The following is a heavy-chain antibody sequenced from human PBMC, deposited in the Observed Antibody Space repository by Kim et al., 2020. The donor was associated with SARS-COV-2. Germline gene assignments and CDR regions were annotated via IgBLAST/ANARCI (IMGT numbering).Heavy chain of an antibody. CDR1: GFTFSAYD. D-gene: IGHD2-8*01. CDR3: ARDRVYAGY. Sequence: GGSLRLSCVVSGFTFSAYDMNWVRQTPGKGLEWVAALSSTGNRIYQAESVKGRFTISRDNSKTTLYLSMNCLRAEATAVYYCARDRVYAGYWGMGNQVA. V-gene: IGHV3-23*01. CDR2: LSSTGNRI. J-gene: IGHJ1*01.